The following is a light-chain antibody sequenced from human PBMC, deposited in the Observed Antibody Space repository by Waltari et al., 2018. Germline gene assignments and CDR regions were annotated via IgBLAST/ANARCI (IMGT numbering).Light chain of an antibody. CDR1: GSNIGAGSD. Sequence: QSVLTQPPSVSGAPGQRGTISRTGTGSNIGAGSDPHWYQQLPGKAPRLLIYGVNTRPLGVPDRFFGSQSGTSASLAIIGLQAEDEGDYYCQSYDTSLSVVFGGGTKLTVL. CDR2: GVN. J-gene: IGLJ2*01. CDR3: QSYDTSLSVV. V-gene: IGLV1-40*01.